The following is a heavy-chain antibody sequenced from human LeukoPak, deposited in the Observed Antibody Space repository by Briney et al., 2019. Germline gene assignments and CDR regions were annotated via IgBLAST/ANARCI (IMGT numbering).Heavy chain of an antibody. D-gene: IGHD5-18*01. J-gene: IGHJ4*02. CDR3: AKDFGYSYGYDY. V-gene: IGHV3-23*01. CDR2: ISGSGGST. Sequence: GSLRLSCAASGFTFSSYAMSWVRQAPGKGLEWVSAISGSGGSTYYADSVKGRFTISRDNSKNTLYLQMNSLRAEDTAVYYCAKDFGYSYGYDYWGQGTLVTVSS. CDR1: GFTFSSYA.